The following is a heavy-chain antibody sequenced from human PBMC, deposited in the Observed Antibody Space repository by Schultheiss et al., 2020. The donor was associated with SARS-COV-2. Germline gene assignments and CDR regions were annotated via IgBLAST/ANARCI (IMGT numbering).Heavy chain of an antibody. Sequence: ASVKVSCKASGYTFTSYGISWVRQAPGQGLEWMGWMNPNSGNTGYAQKFQGRVTMTRNTSISTAYMELSSLRSEDTAVYYCARGGRWLQLWGGEVAEYFQHWGQGTLVTVSS. CDR2: MNPNSGNT. D-gene: IGHD5-24*01. J-gene: IGHJ1*01. CDR3: ARGGRWLQLWGGEVAEYFQH. V-gene: IGHV1-8*02. CDR1: GYTFTSYG.